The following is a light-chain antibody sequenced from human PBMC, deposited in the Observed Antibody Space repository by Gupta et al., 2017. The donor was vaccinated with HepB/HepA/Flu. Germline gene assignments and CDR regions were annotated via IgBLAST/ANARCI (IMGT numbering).Light chain of an antibody. CDR2: LGS. J-gene: IGKJ4*01. CDR1: QSLLHSNGYNY. Sequence: DIVMTQSPLSLPVTPGEPASISCRSSQSLLHSNGYNYLDWYLQKSGQSPQLLIYLGSNRASGVPDRFRGSGSGTDFTLKISRVEAEDVGVYYCRQALQTPHTFGGGTKVEIK. CDR3: RQALQTPHT. V-gene: IGKV2-28*01.